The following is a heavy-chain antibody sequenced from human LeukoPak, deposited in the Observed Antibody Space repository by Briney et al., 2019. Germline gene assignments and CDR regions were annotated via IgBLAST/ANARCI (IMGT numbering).Heavy chain of an antibody. D-gene: IGHD4-17*01. V-gene: IGHV1-69*13. CDR1: GGTFSSYA. J-gene: IGHJ6*02. Sequence: SVKVSCKASGGTFSSYAISWVRQAPGQGLEWMGGIIPIFGTANYAQKFQGRVTITADESTSTAYMELSSLRSEDTAVYYCARVSSGQYGDYDYYYYGMDVWGQGTTVTVSS. CDR2: IIPIFGTA. CDR3: ARVSSGQYGDYDYYYYGMDV.